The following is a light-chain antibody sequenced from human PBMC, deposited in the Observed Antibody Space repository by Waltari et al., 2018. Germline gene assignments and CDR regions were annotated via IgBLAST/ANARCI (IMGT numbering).Light chain of an antibody. Sequence: QLVLTQSPSASASLGASVKLTCTLSSGHSSNVVAWLQQQPEKGPRYLMKVNSDGSQRQGDEIPDRFSGTSSGAERYLTISSLQSEDEADYYCQSGGHGTWVFGGGTKLTVL. J-gene: IGLJ3*02. CDR2: VNSDGSQ. CDR1: SGHSSNV. V-gene: IGLV4-69*01. CDR3: QSGGHGTWV.